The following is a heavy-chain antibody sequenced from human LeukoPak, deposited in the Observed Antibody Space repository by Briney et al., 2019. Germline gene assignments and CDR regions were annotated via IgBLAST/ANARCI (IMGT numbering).Heavy chain of an antibody. V-gene: IGHV3-21*01. Sequence: PGGSLRLACAASGFTFSSYAMSWVRQAPGKGLEWVSSISSSSSYIYYADSVKGRFTISRDNAKNSLYLQMNSLRAEDTAVYYCARDPGALYCSGSSCYSTRSPPDYWGQGTLVTVSS. CDR3: ARDPGALYCSGSSCYSTRSPPDY. CDR1: GFTFSSYA. CDR2: ISSSSSYI. J-gene: IGHJ4*02. D-gene: IGHD2-15*01.